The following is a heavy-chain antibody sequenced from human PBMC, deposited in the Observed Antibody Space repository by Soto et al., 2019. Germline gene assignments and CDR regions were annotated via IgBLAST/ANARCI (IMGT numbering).Heavy chain of an antibody. D-gene: IGHD3-22*01. Sequence: ASVKVSCKASGGTFSSYAISWVRQAPEQGLEWMGGIIPIFGTANYAQKFQGRVTITADESTSTAYMELSSLRSEDTAVYYCARSGDSSGYYSVFDYWGQGTLVTVSS. CDR2: IIPIFGTA. J-gene: IGHJ4*02. V-gene: IGHV1-69*13. CDR1: GGTFSSYA. CDR3: ARSGDSSGYYSVFDY.